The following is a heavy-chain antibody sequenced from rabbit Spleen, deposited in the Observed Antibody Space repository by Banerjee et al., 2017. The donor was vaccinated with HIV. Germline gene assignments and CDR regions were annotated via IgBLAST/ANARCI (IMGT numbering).Heavy chain of an antibody. V-gene: IGHV1S45*01. Sequence: QEQLVESGGGLVKPEGSLTLTCTASGFSFSSSYYMCWVRQAPGKGLECIACIYGGSSGSTYYASWVNGRFSISRENTQNTVSLQMNSLTAADTATYFCVREVAARFNLWGPGTLVTVS. D-gene: IGHD4-1*01. CDR2: IYGGSSGST. CDR3: VREVAARFNL. J-gene: IGHJ4*01. CDR1: GFSFSSSYY.